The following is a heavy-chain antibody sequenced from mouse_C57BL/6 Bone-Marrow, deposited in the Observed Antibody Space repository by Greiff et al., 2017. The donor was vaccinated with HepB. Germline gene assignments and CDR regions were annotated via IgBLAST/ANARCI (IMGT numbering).Heavy chain of an antibody. Sequence: VQLQQSGAELVRPGASVKLSCKASGYTFTDYYINWVKQRPGQGLEWIARIYPGSGNTYYNEKFKGKTTLTAEKSSSTAYMKIRSLTSEDSAVYFSARNPSLYAMDYWGQGTSVTVSS. CDR3: ARNPSLYAMDY. CDR1: GYTFTDYY. J-gene: IGHJ4*01. CDR2: IYPGSGNT. V-gene: IGHV1-76*01.